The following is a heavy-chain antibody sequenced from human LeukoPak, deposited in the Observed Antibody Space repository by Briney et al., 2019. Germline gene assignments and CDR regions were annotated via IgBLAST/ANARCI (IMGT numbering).Heavy chain of an antibody. CDR2: IYYSGST. D-gene: IGHD6-13*01. CDR1: GGSISRYY. V-gene: IGHV4-59*08. J-gene: IGHJ3*02. CDR3: ARQEVSSWYLHDAFDI. Sequence: SETLSLTCTVSGGSISRYYWSWIRQPPGKGLEWIGYIYYSGSTNYNPSLKSRVTISVDTSKNQFSLKLSSVTAADTAVYYCARQEVSSWYLHDAFDIWGQGTMVTVSS.